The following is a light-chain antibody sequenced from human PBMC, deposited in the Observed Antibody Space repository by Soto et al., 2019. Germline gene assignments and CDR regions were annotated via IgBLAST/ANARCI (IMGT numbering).Light chain of an antibody. CDR3: QRYGSSPRT. CDR1: QSVSSSY. V-gene: IGKV3-20*01. J-gene: IGKJ1*01. CDR2: GAS. Sequence: EIVLTQSPGTLSLSPGERATLSCRASQSVSSSYLAWYQQKPGQAPRLIIYGASSRATGIPDRFSGSGSGTDFTLSISRLEPEDFAVYYCQRYGSSPRTFGQGTKVEIK.